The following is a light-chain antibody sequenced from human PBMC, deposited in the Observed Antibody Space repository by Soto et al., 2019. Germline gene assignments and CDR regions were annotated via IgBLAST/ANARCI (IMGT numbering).Light chain of an antibody. Sequence: QSVLTQPASVSGSPGQSITISCTGTSSDVGGYNYVSWYQQHPAKAPKVMIYDVSNRPSGVSNRFSGSKSGNTASLTISGLQAEDEADYYCYSYTTSNPYVSGTGTKVPVL. CDR3: YSYTTSNPYV. V-gene: IGLV2-14*03. CDR2: DVS. CDR1: SSDVGGYNY. J-gene: IGLJ1*01.